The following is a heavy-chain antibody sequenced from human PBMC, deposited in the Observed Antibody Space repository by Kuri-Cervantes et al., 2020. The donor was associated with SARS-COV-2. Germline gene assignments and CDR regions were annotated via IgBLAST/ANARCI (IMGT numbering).Heavy chain of an antibody. V-gene: IGHV3-30-3*01. J-gene: IGHJ4*02. Sequence: GGSLRLSCAAPGFNYLNYAMHWVRQSPGTGLEWVAVVSYNGTNKYYADSVKGRFTIPRDNSRNIVYLQMNSLRPEDTALYYCTREAYDYNMGFDSWGQGTLVTVSS. CDR2: VSYNGTNK. CDR3: TREAYDYNMGFDS. CDR1: GFNYLNYA. D-gene: IGHD4-11*01.